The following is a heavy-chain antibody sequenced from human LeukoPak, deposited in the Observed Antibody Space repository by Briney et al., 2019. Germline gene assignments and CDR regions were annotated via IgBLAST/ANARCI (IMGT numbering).Heavy chain of an antibody. J-gene: IGHJ4*02. D-gene: IGHD4-17*01. CDR3: AKDDYGDYGLYDY. CDR2: IRYDGSNK. Sequence: GGSLRLSCAASGLTFSSYGMHWVRQAPGKGLEWVAFIRYDGSNKYYADSVRGRFTISRDNSKNTLYLQMNSLRAEDTAVYYCAKDDYGDYGLYDYWGQGTLVTVSS. V-gene: IGHV3-30*02. CDR1: GLTFSSYG.